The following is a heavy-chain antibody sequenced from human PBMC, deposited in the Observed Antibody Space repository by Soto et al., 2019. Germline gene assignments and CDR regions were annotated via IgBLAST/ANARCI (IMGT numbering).Heavy chain of an antibody. CDR1: GFNFRSYE. Sequence: GGSLRLSCVGSGFNFRSYEMSWVRQAPGKGLEWISYIISTGGTTYYAESVKGRFTISRDNAKNSLYLEMNSLRADDTAVYYCAREWAKGPLDYWGRGTLVTVSS. V-gene: IGHV3-48*03. CDR2: IISTGGTT. J-gene: IGHJ4*02. D-gene: IGHD1-26*01. CDR3: AREWAKGPLDY.